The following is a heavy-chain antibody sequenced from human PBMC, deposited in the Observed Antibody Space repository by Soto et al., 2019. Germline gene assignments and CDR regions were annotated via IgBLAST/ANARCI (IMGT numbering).Heavy chain of an antibody. CDR1: GFTFSSYG. CDR3: ARDGVRWMARTGFDY. CDR2: IWYDGSNK. J-gene: IGHJ4*02. D-gene: IGHD2-8*02. Sequence: QVQLVESGGGVVQPGRSLRLSCAASGFTFSSYGMHWVRQAPGKGLEWVAVIWYDGSNKYYADSVKGRFTISRDNSKNTLYLQMNSLRAEDTGVYYCARDGVRWMARTGFDYWGQGTLVTVSS. V-gene: IGHV3-33*01.